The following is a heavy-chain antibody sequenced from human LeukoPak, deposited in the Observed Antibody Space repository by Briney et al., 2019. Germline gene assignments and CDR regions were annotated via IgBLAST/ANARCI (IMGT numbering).Heavy chain of an antibody. Sequence: PGGSLRLSRAASGFTFSSYAMSWVRQAPGKGLEWVSAISGSGGSTYYADSVKGRFTISRDNSKNTLYLQMNSLRAEDTAVYYCAKDSSSGYLYYFDYWGPGTLVTVSS. D-gene: IGHD3-22*01. CDR1: GFTFSSYA. V-gene: IGHV3-23*01. CDR3: AKDSSSGYLYYFDY. J-gene: IGHJ4*02. CDR2: ISGSGGST.